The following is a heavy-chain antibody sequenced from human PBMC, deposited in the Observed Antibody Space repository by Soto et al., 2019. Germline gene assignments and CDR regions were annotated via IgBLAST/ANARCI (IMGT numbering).Heavy chain of an antibody. V-gene: IGHV4-4*07. CDR1: GGSVSTYY. J-gene: IGHJ4*02. CDR3: ARATRDYGDYGYCDS. D-gene: IGHD4-17*01. CDR2: IYSSGST. Sequence: PSETLSLTCTVSGGSVSTYYWSWIRQPAGKGLEWIGRIYSSGSTNYNPSLKSRVTMSVDTSKNQFSLKLTSVTAADTAVYFRARATRDYGDYGYCDSWGQGSLVTVS.